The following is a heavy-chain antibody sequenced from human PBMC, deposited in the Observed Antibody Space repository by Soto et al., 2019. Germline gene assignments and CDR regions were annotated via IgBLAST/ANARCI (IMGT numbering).Heavy chain of an antibody. Sequence: ASVKVSCKASGYTLTTFFMHCVLQSRVQGLEWMGVISPGYPAGRSTTYAQKFQGRVTMTTDTSTSTVYMELSRLRSDDTAVYYCAREAIVAGATTGMDVWGQGTTVTVSS. V-gene: IGHV1-46*01. D-gene: IGHD1-26*01. CDR3: AREAIVAGATTGMDV. J-gene: IGHJ6*02. CDR1: GYTLTTFF. CDR2: ISPGYPAGRST.